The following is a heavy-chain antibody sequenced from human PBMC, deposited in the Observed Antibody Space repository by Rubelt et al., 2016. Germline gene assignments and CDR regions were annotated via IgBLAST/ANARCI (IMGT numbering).Heavy chain of an antibody. CDR3: SVLPDFDY. V-gene: IGHV4-59*04. CDR2: IYYSGST. D-gene: IGHD4/OR15-4a*01. CDR1: GGSISSYY. Sequence: QVQLQESGPGLVKPSETLSLTCTVSGGSISSYYWSWIRQPPGKGLEWIGSIYYSGSTYYNPYLKSRVTMSIDTPKNQFSLHLNSVTAADTAVYYCSVLPDFDYWGQGTLVTVSS. J-gene: IGHJ4*02.